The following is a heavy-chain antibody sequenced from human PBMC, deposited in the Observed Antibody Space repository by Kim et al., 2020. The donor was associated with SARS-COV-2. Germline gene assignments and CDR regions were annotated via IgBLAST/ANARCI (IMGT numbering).Heavy chain of an antibody. V-gene: IGHV3-21*01. CDR1: GFTFSSYS. CDR3: ARDVYGDNAFVI. Sequence: GGSLRLSCAASGFTFSSYSMNWVRQAPGKGLEWVSSISSSSSYIYYADSVKGRFTISRDNAKNSLYLQMNSLRAEDTAVYYCARDVYGDNAFVIWGQGTMVTASS. CDR2: ISSSSSYI. J-gene: IGHJ3*02. D-gene: IGHD4-17*01.